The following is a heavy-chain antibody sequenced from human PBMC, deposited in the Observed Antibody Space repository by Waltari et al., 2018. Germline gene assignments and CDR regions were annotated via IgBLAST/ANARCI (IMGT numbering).Heavy chain of an antibody. V-gene: IGHV1-2*02. CDR1: GYTFTGYY. Sequence: QVQLVQSGAEVKKPGASVKVSCKASGYTFTGYYMHWVRQAPGQGLEWMGWINPNRGGTNYAQKFQGRVTMTRDTSISTAYMELSRLRSDDTAVYYCARGYVSAGWFDPWGQGTLVTVSS. J-gene: IGHJ5*02. CDR3: ARGYVSAGWFDP. D-gene: IGHD3-10*02. CDR2: INPNRGGT.